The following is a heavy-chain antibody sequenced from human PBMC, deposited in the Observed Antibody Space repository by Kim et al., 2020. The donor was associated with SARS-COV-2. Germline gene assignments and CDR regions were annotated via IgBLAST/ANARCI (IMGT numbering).Heavy chain of an antibody. D-gene: IGHD2-21*02. Sequence: SETVKGRFTIYRSNTKNTLYLQMTSLRAEDTAVYYCARGDGSPGLWFDPWGQGTLVTVSS. V-gene: IGHV3-53*04. J-gene: IGHJ5*02. CDR3: ARGDGSPGLWFDP.